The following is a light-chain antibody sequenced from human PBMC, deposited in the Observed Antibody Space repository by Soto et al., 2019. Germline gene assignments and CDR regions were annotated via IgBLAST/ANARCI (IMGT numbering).Light chain of an antibody. V-gene: IGKV3-20*01. CDR3: QQYGRSPMFT. CDR1: PSVSSDY. CDR2: GAS. Sequence: EIVLTQSPGTLSLSPGDRATLSCRASPSVSSDYLAWYQQKPGQAPRLLIYGASRGAAGIPDRFSGSGSGTDFTLTSSRLELEDFAVYFCQQYGRSPMFTFGQGTKLEVK. J-gene: IGKJ2*01.